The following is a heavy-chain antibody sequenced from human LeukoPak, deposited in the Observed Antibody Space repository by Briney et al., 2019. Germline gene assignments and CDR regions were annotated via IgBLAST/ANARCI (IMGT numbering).Heavy chain of an antibody. Sequence: SETLSLTCTVSGGSISSYYWSWIRQPPGKGLEWIGYIYYSGSTNYNPSLKSRVTISVDTSKNQFSLKLSSVTAADTAVYYCARASTGYSYGYPFDYWGQGTLVTVSS. CDR2: IYYSGST. D-gene: IGHD5-18*01. J-gene: IGHJ4*02. V-gene: IGHV4-59*01. CDR3: ARASTGYSYGYPFDY. CDR1: GGSISSYY.